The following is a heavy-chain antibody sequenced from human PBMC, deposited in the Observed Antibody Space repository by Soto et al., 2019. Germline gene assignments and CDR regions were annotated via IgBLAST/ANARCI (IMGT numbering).Heavy chain of an antibody. CDR2: ISAKNGNI. J-gene: IGHJ4*02. Sequence: QVHLVQSGGEVKKPGASVIVSCTTSGYNLSTYTINWVRQAPGHGLEWIGWISAKNGNIDYPRKFQGRVTVTMDTSTTTSYMEVRNLSSDDTAVYYCASGYLDYFFDFWCQGTFFTVSS. CDR3: ASGYLDYFFDF. CDR1: GYNLSTYT. D-gene: IGHD3-22*01. V-gene: IGHV1-18*04.